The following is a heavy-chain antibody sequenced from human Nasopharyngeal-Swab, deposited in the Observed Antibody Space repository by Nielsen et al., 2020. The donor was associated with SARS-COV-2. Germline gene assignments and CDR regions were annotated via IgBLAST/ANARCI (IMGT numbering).Heavy chain of an antibody. V-gene: IGHV4-38-2*02. CDR2: IYHSGST. J-gene: IGHJ4*02. Sequence: ESLKISCTVSGYSISSGYYWGWIRHPPGKGLEWIGSIYHSGSTYYNPSLKSRVTISVDTSKNQFSLKLSSVTAADTAVYYCARGGYSSGWVVYWGQGTLVTVSS. CDR3: ARGGYSSGWVVY. CDR1: GYSISSGYY. D-gene: IGHD6-19*01.